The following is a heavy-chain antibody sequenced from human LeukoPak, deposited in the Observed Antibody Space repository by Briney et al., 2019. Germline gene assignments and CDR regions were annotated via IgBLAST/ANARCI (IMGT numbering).Heavy chain of an antibody. Sequence: SETLSLTCTVSGGSISSSSYYWGWIRQPPGKGLEWIGSIYYSGSTFYNPSLKSRVTISVDTSKNQFSLKLSSVTAADTAVYYCARQDRTGYYGFWSGYHYYYYYMDVWGKGTTVTVSS. J-gene: IGHJ6*03. CDR1: GGSISSSSYY. CDR2: IYYSGST. V-gene: IGHV4-39*01. CDR3: ARQDRTGYYGFWSGYHYYYYYMDV. D-gene: IGHD3-3*01.